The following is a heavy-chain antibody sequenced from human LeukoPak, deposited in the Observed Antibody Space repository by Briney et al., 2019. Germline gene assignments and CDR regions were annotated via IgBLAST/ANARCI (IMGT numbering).Heavy chain of an antibody. CDR3: AREPHSGFYYYYGMDV. CDR1: GGTFSSHA. D-gene: IGHD1-26*01. J-gene: IGHJ6*02. Sequence: SVKVSCKASGGTFSSHAIAWVRQAPGQGPEWMGGIIPISGTADYAQKLQGRVTMTTDTSTSTAYMELRSLRSDDTAVYYCAREPHSGFYYYYGMDVWGQGTTVTVSS. V-gene: IGHV1-69*05. CDR2: IIPISGTA.